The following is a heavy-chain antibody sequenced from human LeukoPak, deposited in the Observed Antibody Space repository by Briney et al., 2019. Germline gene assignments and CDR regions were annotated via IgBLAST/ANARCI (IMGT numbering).Heavy chain of an antibody. Sequence: SSVTVSCKASGGTFSSYAISWVRQAPGQGLEWMGRIIPILGIANYAQKFQGRVTITADKSTSTAYMELSSLRSEDTAVYYCARPAGGGSGDQFDYWGEGTLVTVSS. CDR3: ARPAGGGSGDQFDY. CDR2: IIPILGIA. D-gene: IGHD2-15*01. V-gene: IGHV1-69*04. J-gene: IGHJ4*02. CDR1: GGTFSSYA.